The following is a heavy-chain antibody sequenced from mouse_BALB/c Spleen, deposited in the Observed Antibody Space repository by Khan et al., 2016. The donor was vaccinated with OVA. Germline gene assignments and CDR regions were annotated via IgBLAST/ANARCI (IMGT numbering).Heavy chain of an antibody. J-gene: IGHJ4*01. CDR3: ARGDGYYDAMDY. V-gene: IGHV1-18*01. D-gene: IGHD2-3*01. CDR1: GYSFSGYT. CDR2: INPYNGGT. Sequence: VQLQQSGPELVKPGASMKISCKASGYSFSGYTMNWVKQSHGKNLEWIGLINPYNGGTIYNQKFKGKATLTVDKSSSTAYMELLSLTSEDSAVYCCARGDGYYDAMDYWGQGTSVTVSS.